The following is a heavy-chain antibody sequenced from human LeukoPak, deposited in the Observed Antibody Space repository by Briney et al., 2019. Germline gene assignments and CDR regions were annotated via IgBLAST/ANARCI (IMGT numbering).Heavy chain of an antibody. CDR1: GYSFTTYW. Sequence: GESLKISCKGSGYSFTTYWISWVRQMPGKGLEWMGIIYPADSDIRYSPSFQGQVTISADKSISTAYLQWSSLKASDTAMYYCARQEYCSGGSCYTWFDPWGQGTLVTVSS. CDR3: ARQEYCSGGSCYTWFDP. V-gene: IGHV5-51*01. J-gene: IGHJ5*02. D-gene: IGHD2-15*01. CDR2: IYPADSDI.